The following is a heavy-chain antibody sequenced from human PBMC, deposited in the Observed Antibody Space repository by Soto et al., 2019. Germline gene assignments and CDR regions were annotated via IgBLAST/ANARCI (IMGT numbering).Heavy chain of an antibody. CDR2: IVPIFDTA. J-gene: IGHJ1*01. CDR1: GGTFSSYA. CDR3: ARGGGVDYSTARGGEYFQH. D-gene: IGHD2-21*02. Sequence: QVQLVQSGAEVKKPGSSVKVSCKASGGTFSSYAISWVRQAPGQGLEWMGGIVPIFDTANYAQKFQGRVTITADESKSTAYMELSRLRSEDTAVYYCARGGGVDYSTARGGEYFQHWGQGTLVTVSS. V-gene: IGHV1-69*01.